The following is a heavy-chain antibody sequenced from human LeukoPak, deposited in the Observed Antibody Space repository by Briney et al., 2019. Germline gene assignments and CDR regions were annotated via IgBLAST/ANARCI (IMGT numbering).Heavy chain of an antibody. D-gene: IGHD6-13*01. CDR3: ARDGAIAAAGTQPGVFDY. V-gene: IGHV4-39*07. Sequence: SETLSLTCTVSGGSISSSSYYWGWIRQPPGKGLEWIGSIYYSGSTYYNPSLKSQVTISVDTSKNQFSLKLSSVTAADTAVYYCARDGAIAAAGTQPGVFDYWGQGTLVTVSS. J-gene: IGHJ4*02. CDR2: IYYSGST. CDR1: GGSISSSSYY.